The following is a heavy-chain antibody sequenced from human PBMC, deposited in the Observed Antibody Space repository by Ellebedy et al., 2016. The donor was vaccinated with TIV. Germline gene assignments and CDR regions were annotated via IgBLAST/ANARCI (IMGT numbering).Heavy chain of an antibody. Sequence: SETLSLXCTVSGGSISSYYWSWIRQPPGKGLEWIGYIYYSGSTNYNPSLKSRVTISVDTSKNQFSLKLSSVTAADTAVYYCARASPLYYYGSGSYYTTYAEYFQHWGQGTLVTVSS. CDR1: GGSISSYY. D-gene: IGHD3-10*01. V-gene: IGHV4-59*12. CDR3: ARASPLYYYGSGSYYTTYAEYFQH. J-gene: IGHJ1*01. CDR2: IYYSGST.